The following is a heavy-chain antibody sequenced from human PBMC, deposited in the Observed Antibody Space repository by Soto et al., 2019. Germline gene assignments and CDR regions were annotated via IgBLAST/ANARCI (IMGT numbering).Heavy chain of an antibody. CDR3: AKVYTSSWYGGYLDY. D-gene: IGHD6-13*01. CDR1: GFTFSNYA. J-gene: IGHJ4*02. V-gene: IGHV3-23*01. CDR2: ISGSGSST. Sequence: EVQVLESGGGLVQPGGSLRLSCAASGFTFSNYAMTWVRHAPGKGLEWVSAISGSGSSTYYADSVRGRFTISRDNAKNTVYLQMHSLRAEDTAVFYCAKVYTSSWYGGYLDYWGQGTLVTVSS.